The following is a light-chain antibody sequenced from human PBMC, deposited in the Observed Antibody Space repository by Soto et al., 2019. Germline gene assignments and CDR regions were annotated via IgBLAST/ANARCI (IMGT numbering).Light chain of an antibody. CDR3: QQFTSSLSLT. Sequence: EIVLTQSPGTLSLSPGERATLSCRADQTVSSNYLAWYQQKPGQAPRLLIFGASYRVSGIPDRFSGSGSGTDFALAISRLEAEDFAVYYCQQFTSSLSLTFGGRTKVQIK. V-gene: IGKV3-20*01. J-gene: IGKJ4*01. CDR2: GAS. CDR1: QTVSSNY.